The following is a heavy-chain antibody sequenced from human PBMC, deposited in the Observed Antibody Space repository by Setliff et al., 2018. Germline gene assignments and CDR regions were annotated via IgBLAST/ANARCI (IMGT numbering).Heavy chain of an antibody. V-gene: IGHV4-59*02. J-gene: IGHJ4*02. CDR2: IFYTGKS. CDR3: ARGLPSGWYRGFDF. CDR1: GASVRSHY. Sequence: SETLSLTCTVSGASVRSHYWSWIRQPPGKGLEWIGYIFYTGKSSYNPSLKSRVTISVDTSKNQFSLNLQSVTPADAGVYYCARGLPSGWYRGFDFWGQGSLVTVSS. D-gene: IGHD6-19*01.